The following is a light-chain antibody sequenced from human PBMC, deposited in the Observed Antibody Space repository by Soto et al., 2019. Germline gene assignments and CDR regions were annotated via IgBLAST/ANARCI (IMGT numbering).Light chain of an antibody. CDR2: EVN. Sequence: QSVRTQPPSASGAPGQSVTISCTGTSSDVGGYNYVSWFQQHPGKAPKLVIHEVNQRPSGVPDRFSGSKSGNTASLTVSGLQAEDEGTYDCRRYGGYNTVVLGTGPK. CDR1: SSDVGGYNY. CDR3: RRYGGYNTVV. J-gene: IGLJ1*01. V-gene: IGLV2-8*01.